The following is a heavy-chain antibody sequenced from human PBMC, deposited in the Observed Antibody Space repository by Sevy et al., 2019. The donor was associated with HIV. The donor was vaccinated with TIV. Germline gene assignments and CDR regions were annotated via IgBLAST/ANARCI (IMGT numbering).Heavy chain of an antibody. Sequence: GGSLRLSCAVSGFTFSNYAMNWVRQAPGKGLEWVSTIYGSGGITYYADSVRGRFTISIDNSKNTLYLQMNSLRAEDTAVYYCAGGRYDSSGSFDAFDIWGQGTRVTVSS. CDR2: IYGSGGIT. V-gene: IGHV3-23*01. CDR1: GFTFSNYA. CDR3: AGGRYDSSGSFDAFDI. D-gene: IGHD3-22*01. J-gene: IGHJ3*02.